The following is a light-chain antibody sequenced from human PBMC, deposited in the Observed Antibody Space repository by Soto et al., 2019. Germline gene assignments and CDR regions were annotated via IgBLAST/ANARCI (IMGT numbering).Light chain of an antibody. CDR3: QQYYSTPYT. Sequence: DIVMTQSPDSLAVSLGERATINCKSGQSVLFSSNNKNYLAWYQQKPGQPPKLLIYWASTREFGVPDRFSGSGSVTDFTLTINSLQAEDVAVYYCQQYYSTPYTFGQGTKVEIK. V-gene: IGKV4-1*01. CDR2: WAS. CDR1: QSVLFSSNNKNY. J-gene: IGKJ2*01.